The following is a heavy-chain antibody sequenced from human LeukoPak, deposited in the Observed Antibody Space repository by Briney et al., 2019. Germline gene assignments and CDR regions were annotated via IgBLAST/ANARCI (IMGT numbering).Heavy chain of an antibody. CDR3: ARGYGSGSYYDWAMDV. D-gene: IGHD3-10*01. Sequence: GGSLRLSCAASGFTFSSYEMNWVRQAPGKGLEWVPYISSSGSTIYYADSVKGRFTISRDNAKNSLYLQMNSLRAEDTAVYYCARGYGSGSYYDWAMDVWGKGTTVTISS. V-gene: IGHV3-48*03. J-gene: IGHJ6*04. CDR1: GFTFSSYE. CDR2: ISSSGSTI.